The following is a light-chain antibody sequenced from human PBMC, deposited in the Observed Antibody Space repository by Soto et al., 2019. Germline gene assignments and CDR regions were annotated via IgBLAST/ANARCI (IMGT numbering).Light chain of an antibody. CDR2: DVN. CDR1: SSDVGGYNY. J-gene: IGLJ3*02. CDR3: SSYAGSNNWV. Sequence: QSALTQPPSASGSPGQSVTISCTGTSSDVGGYNYVSWYQQHPGKAPKLIIYDVNERPSGVPDRFSGSKSGNTASLTVSGLRAEEEADYYCSSYAGSNNWVFGGGTKLTVL. V-gene: IGLV2-8*01.